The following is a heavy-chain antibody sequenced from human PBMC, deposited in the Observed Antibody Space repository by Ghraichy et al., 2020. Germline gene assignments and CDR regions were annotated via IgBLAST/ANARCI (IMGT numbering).Heavy chain of an antibody. CDR3: ARGSTIFGVVGYYYYGMDV. V-gene: IGHV1-69*13. CDR2: IIPIFGTA. D-gene: IGHD3-3*01. J-gene: IGHJ6*02. CDR1: GGTFSSYA. Sequence: SVKVSCKASGGTFSSYAISWVRQAPGQGLEWMGGIIPIFGTANYAQKFQGRVTITADESTSTAYMELSSLRSEDTAVYYCARGSTIFGVVGYYYYGMDVWGQGTTVTVSS.